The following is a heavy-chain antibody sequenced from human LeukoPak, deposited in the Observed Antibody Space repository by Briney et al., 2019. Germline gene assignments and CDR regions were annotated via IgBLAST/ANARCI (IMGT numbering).Heavy chain of an antibody. Sequence: SETLSLTCTVSGGSISSGDYYWSWIRQPPGKGLEWIGYIYYSGSTNYNPSLKSRVTISVDTSKNQFSLKLSSVTAADTAVYYCARGVSGSYFSLGYWGQGILVTVSS. CDR1: GGSISSGDYY. J-gene: IGHJ4*02. CDR2: IYYSGST. D-gene: IGHD1-26*01. V-gene: IGHV4-61*08. CDR3: ARGVSGSYFSLGY.